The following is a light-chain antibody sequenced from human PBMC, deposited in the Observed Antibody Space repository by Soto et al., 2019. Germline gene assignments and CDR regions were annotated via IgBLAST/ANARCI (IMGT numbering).Light chain of an antibody. CDR2: AAS. CDR3: LQDYNFPFT. Sequence: AIQMTQSPSSLSASIGDRVTITCRASQGIRNDLGWYQQKPGKAPKLLIYAASTLQSGVPSRFSGSGSGTDFTLTISSRQPEDSATYYFLQDYNFPFTFGPGTKVDLK. V-gene: IGKV1-6*01. CDR1: QGIRND. J-gene: IGKJ3*01.